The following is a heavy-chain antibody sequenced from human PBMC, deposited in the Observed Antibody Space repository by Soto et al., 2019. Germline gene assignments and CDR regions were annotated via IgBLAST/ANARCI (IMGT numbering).Heavy chain of an antibody. CDR1: GFNFEDYA. CDR2: ITWNGFAM. CDR3: AKSFVAMRNLYQYMDV. J-gene: IGHJ6*03. V-gene: IGHV3-9*01. D-gene: IGHD5-12*01. Sequence: EVQLVESGGVLVQPGGSLRLSCAASGFNFEDYAMHWVRQTPGKGLEWVSGITWNGFAMGYAASVQGRFTISRDDAQNSLFLQMNSLRPEDTALYYLAKSFVAMRNLYQYMDVWGKWTTVTVSS.